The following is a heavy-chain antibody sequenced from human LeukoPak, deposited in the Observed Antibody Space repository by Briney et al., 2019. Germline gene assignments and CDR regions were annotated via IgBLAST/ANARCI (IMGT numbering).Heavy chain of an antibody. CDR2: VYDIGST. CDR1: GGSISSYY. CDR3: ASHPSYDSSHSYSYGMDV. Sequence: PSETLSLTCSVSGGSISSYYWSWIRQPPGKGLEWLGYVYDIGSTNYNPSLKSRVTISVDTSKNQFSLKLSPVTAADTAVYYCASHPSYDSSHSYSYGMDVWGQGTTVTVSS. J-gene: IGHJ6*02. D-gene: IGHD3-22*01. V-gene: IGHV4-59*01.